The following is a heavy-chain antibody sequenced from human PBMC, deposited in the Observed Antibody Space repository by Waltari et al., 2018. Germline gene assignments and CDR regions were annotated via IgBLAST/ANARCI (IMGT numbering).Heavy chain of an antibody. CDR2: VHHSGKT. CDR3: AGDRAIGLFFDY. Sequence: QVQLQESGQGLVKPSGNLSLTCAVSGYSISGNYWWSWVRQSPEKGLEWIGQVHHSGKTHYNPSLQSRVTISVDKPKNQFSLNLNSVTAADTAVYYCAGDRAIGLFFDYWGRGTLVTVSS. CDR1: GYSISGNYW. J-gene: IGHJ4*02. V-gene: IGHV4-4*02. D-gene: IGHD2-2*01.